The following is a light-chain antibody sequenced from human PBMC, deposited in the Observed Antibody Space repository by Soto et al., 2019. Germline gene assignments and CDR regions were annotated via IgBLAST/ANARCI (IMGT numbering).Light chain of an antibody. CDR1: QSVSSN. CDR2: GAS. Sequence: EIVMTQSPATLSLSPGERATLSCRASQSVSSNLAWYQQKPGQAPRLLIYGASTRATGIPARFSGSGSGTEFTLTISSLQSEDFAINYCQQYNNWPLTFGGGTKVEIK. CDR3: QQYNNWPLT. J-gene: IGKJ4*01. V-gene: IGKV3-15*01.